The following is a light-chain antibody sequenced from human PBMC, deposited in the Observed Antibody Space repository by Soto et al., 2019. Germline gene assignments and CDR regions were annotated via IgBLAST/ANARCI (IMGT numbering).Light chain of an antibody. Sequence: EIVIKLSPATLSVSQVEGATLSCRASQGIGNTLAWYQQKPGQTPRLLIYDASNRATGIPARFSGSGSGTDFTLTISRLEPEDFAVYHCQQYGSSPWTFGQGTKVDIK. V-gene: IGKV3-20*01. CDR1: QGIGNT. CDR2: DAS. CDR3: QQYGSSPWT. J-gene: IGKJ1*01.